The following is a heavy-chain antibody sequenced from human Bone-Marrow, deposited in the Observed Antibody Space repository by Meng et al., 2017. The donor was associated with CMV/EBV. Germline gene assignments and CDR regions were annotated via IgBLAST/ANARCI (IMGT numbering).Heavy chain of an antibody. Sequence: GESLKISCAASGFTFSSYAMHWVRQAPGKGLEWVAVISYDGSNKYYADSVKGRFTISRDNSKNTLYLQMNSLRAEDTAVYYCARDQLYCSSTSCSTTLYYYYGMDVWGQGNTVTVSS. CDR1: GFTFSSYA. CDR3: ARDQLYCSSTSCSTTLYYYYGMDV. J-gene: IGHJ6*02. V-gene: IGHV3-30*04. D-gene: IGHD2-2*01. CDR2: ISYDGSNK.